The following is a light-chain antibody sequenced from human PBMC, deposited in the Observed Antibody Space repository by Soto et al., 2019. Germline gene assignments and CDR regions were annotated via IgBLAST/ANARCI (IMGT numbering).Light chain of an antibody. Sequence: QSALTQPPSVSGAPGQRVTISCTGSSCNIGSTYDVQWYQQLPGTAPKLLIHGNTDRPSGVPDRFSGSKSGTSASLAITGLQADDEADYYCQSYDDSLSVHYVFGTGTKLTVL. CDR3: QSYDDSLSVHYV. CDR2: GNT. V-gene: IGLV1-40*01. J-gene: IGLJ1*01. CDR1: SCNIGSTYD.